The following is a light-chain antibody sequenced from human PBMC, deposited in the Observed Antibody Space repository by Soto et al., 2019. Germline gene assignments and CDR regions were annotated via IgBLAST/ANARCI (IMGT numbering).Light chain of an antibody. CDR1: QSVSSS. CDR3: QPRSNWPPEVT. Sequence: EIVLTQSPATLSLSPGERATLSCRASQSVSSSLAWYQQKPGQAPRLLIYDASNRATGIPARYSGSGSGTDFTLTISSLEPKDFAVYYCQPRSNWPPEVTFGPGTKVDIK. CDR2: DAS. J-gene: IGKJ3*01. V-gene: IGKV3-11*01.